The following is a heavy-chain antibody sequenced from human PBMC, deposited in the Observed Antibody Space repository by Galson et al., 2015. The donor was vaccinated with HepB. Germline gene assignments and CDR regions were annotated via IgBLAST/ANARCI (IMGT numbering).Heavy chain of an antibody. V-gene: IGHV3-13*01. Sequence: SLRLSCAASGFTFSSYDMHWVRQAPGKGLEWVSASGTAGDTYYPASVKGRVTISRENAKNSLYPQMNSLRAGDTAVYYCARADGSGSAGGAYYYYTDVWGQGTTVTVSS. CDR1: GFTFSSYD. CDR2: SGTAGDT. CDR3: ARADGSGSAGGAYYYYTDV. D-gene: IGHD3-10*01. J-gene: IGHJ6*03.